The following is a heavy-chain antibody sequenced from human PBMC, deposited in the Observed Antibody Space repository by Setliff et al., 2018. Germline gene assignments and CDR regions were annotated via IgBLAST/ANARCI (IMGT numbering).Heavy chain of an antibody. CDR2: ISGDGITI. D-gene: IGHD3-10*01. J-gene: IGHJ6*02. Sequence: GGSLRLSCAASGFTFSKYGMYWVRQAPGKGLEWLSKISGDGITIYYADSVRGRFTISRDNAKDSLYLQMNSLRAEDTALYYCARDGVFYAMDVWGRGTTVTVSS. CDR3: ARDGVFYAMDV. V-gene: IGHV3-48*04. CDR1: GFTFSKYG.